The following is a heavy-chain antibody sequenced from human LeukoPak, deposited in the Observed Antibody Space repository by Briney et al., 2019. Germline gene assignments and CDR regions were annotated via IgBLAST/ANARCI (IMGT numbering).Heavy chain of an antibody. D-gene: IGHD4-23*01. CDR3: ARRGDGGRSFDY. V-gene: IGHV3-53*01. CDR1: GFTVSSNY. J-gene: IGHJ4*02. CDR2: IYSGGNT. Sequence: GGSLRLSCAASGFTVSSNYLSWVRQAPGKGLECVSVIYSGGNTYYADSVKGRFTISRDNSKNTLFLQMNSLRAEDTAVYYCARRGDGGRSFDYWGQGTLATVSS.